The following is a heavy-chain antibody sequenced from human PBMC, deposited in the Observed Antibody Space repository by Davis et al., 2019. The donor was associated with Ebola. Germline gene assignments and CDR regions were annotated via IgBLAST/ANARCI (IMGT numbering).Heavy chain of an antibody. D-gene: IGHD2-2*01. V-gene: IGHV1-18*01. J-gene: IGHJ3*02. CDR2: ISAYNGNT. CDR1: GYTFTSYG. Sequence: ASVKVSCKASGYTFTSYGISWVRQAPGQGLEWMGWISAYNGNTNYAQKLQGRVTITADKSTSTAYMELSSLRSEDTAVYYCARVGKGALTSDAFDIWGQGTMVTVSS. CDR3: ARVGKGALTSDAFDI.